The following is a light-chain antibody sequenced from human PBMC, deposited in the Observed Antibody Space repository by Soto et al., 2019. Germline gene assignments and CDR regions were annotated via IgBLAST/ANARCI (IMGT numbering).Light chain of an antibody. V-gene: IGLV1-51*01. J-gene: IGLJ1*01. CDR1: SSNIGNNY. Sequence: QSVLTQPPSVSAAPGQKFTISGSGSSSNIGNNYVSWYQQLPGTAPKLLIYDNNKRPSGIPDRFSGSKSGTSATLGITGLQTGDEADYYCGTWDSSLSAYVFGPGTKVTVL. CDR3: GTWDSSLSAYV. CDR2: DNN.